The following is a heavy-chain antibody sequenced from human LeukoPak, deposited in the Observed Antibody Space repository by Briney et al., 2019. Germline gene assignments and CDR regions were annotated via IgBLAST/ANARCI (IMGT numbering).Heavy chain of an antibody. J-gene: IGHJ5*02. CDR1: GGSISSGDYY. V-gene: IGHV4-30-4*01. CDR3: ARESKEGTMVRGVIITSRWFDP. Sequence: SQTLSLACTVSGGSISSGDYYWSWIRQPPGKGLEWIGYIYYSGSTYYNPCLKSRVTISVDTSKNQFSLKLGSVTAADTAVYYCARESKEGTMVRGVIITSRWFDPWGQGTLVTVSS. D-gene: IGHD3-10*01. CDR2: IYYSGST.